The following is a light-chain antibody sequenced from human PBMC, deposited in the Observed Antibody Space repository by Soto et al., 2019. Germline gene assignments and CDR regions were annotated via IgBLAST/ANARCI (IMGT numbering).Light chain of an antibody. Sequence: EIVMTQSPATLSVSPGERATLSCRASQNMRSNLAWYQQKPGQAPRLLICGASTRATGIPARFSGSGSGTEFTLTITSLQSEDFAVYYCQQYDNWPRTFGQGTKVDIK. J-gene: IGKJ1*01. CDR2: GAS. V-gene: IGKV3-15*01. CDR3: QQYDNWPRT. CDR1: QNMRSN.